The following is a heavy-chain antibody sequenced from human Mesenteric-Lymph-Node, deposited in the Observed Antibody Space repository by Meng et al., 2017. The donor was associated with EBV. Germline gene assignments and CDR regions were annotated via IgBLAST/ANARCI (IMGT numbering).Heavy chain of an antibody. J-gene: IGHJ5*02. V-gene: IGHV4-34*01. CDR3: AGAGYWRFDA. D-gene: IGHD6-13*01. CDR1: GGSLINYY. Sequence: QVPLHQVGAVLFKPSKYLSLTCAVDGGSLINYYWSWIRQPPGKGLEWIGEINYRGNTNYNPSLKSRVTVSVDTSKNQVSLKLNSVTAADTAIYYCAGAGYWRFDAWGRGTLVTVSS. CDR2: INYRGNT.